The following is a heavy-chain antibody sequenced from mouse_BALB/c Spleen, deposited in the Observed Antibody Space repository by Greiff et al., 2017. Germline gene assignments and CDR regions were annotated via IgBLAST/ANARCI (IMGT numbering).Heavy chain of an antibody. D-gene: IGHD3-3*01. V-gene: IGHV1-7*01. Sequence: QVQLQQSGAELAKPGASVKMSCKASGYTFTSYWMHWVKQRPGQGLEWIGYINPSTGYTEYNQKFKDKATLTADKSSSTAYMQLSSLTSEDSAVYYCARGGRKDAMDYWGQGTSVTVSS. J-gene: IGHJ4*01. CDR1: GYTFTSYW. CDR2: INPSTGYT. CDR3: ARGGRKDAMDY.